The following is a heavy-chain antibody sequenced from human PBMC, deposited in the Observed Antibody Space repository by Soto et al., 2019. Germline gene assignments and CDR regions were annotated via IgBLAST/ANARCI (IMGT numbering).Heavy chain of an antibody. J-gene: IGHJ4*02. CDR2: INHSGST. CDR3: ASLYGDYVDY. Sequence: PSETVSLTCAFSGGSFSDSYWSWIRQPPGKGLEWIGEINHSGSTNYSPSLKSRVTMSVDASKNQFSLTLTSVTAADTAVYYCASLYGDYVDYWGQGTLVTVSS. V-gene: IGHV4-34*01. D-gene: IGHD4-17*01. CDR1: GGSFSDSY.